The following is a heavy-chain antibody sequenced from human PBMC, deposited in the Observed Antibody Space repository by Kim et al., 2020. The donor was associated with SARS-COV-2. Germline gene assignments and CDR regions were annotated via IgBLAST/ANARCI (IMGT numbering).Heavy chain of an antibody. D-gene: IGHD1-26*01. J-gene: IGHJ4*02. CDR3: TRVAVGSTYGPDY. CDR2: IRSKAYGGTT. CDR1: GFTFGDYA. Sequence: GGSLRLFCTASGFTFGDYAMSWFRQAPGKGLEWVGFIRSKAYGGTTEYAASVKGRFTISRDDSKSIAYLQLDSLKTEDTAVYYCTRVAVGSTYGPDYWGQGTLVTVSS. V-gene: IGHV3-49*03.